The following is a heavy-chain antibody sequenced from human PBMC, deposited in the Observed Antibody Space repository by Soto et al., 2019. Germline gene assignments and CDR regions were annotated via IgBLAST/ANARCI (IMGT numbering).Heavy chain of an antibody. CDR3: ARDFAYIVVVPAAANYYMDV. CDR1: GYTFTSYG. J-gene: IGHJ6*03. CDR2: ISAYNGNT. D-gene: IGHD2-2*01. Sequence: ASVKVSCKASGYTFTSYGISWVRQAPGQGLEWMGWISAYNGNTNYAQKLQGRVTMTTDTSTSTAYMELRSLRSDDTAVYYCARDFAYIVVVPAAANYYMDVWGKGTTVTVSS. V-gene: IGHV1-18*01.